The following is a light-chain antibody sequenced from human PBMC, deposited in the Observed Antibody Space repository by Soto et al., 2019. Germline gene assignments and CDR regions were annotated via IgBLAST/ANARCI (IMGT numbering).Light chain of an antibody. CDR1: QSVSSSS. Sequence: EIVLTQSPGTLSLSPGEGATLSCRASQSVSSSSLTWYQQKRGQAPRLLIYGASTRATGIPDRFSGCGSGIDFTLTISRLEPEDFAVYYCNQYHSSFTFGGGTKVEIK. CDR3: NQYHSSFT. J-gene: IGKJ4*01. V-gene: IGKV3-20*01. CDR2: GAS.